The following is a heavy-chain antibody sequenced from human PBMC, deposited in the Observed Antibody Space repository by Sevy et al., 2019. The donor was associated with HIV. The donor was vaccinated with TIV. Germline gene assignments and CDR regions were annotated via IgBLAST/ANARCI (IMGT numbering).Heavy chain of an antibody. CDR2: ISSSSSYI. Sequence: GGSLRLSCTASGFTFSSYSMNWVRQAPGKGLEWVSSISSSSSYIYYADPVKGPFTISRDNAKNSLYLQMNSLRAEDTAVYYCAREGSEDFWSGYYTSDDGMDVWGQGTTVTVSS. CDR3: AREGSEDFWSGYYTSDDGMDV. J-gene: IGHJ6*02. D-gene: IGHD3-3*01. CDR1: GFTFSSYS. V-gene: IGHV3-21*01.